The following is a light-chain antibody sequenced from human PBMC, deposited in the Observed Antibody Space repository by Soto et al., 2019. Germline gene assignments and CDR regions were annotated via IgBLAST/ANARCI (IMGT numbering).Light chain of an antibody. J-gene: IGKJ1*01. CDR1: QTISSW. CDR2: KAS. V-gene: IGKV1-5*03. CDR3: QQYDSYPRT. Sequence: DIQMTQSPSTLSASVGDRVTITCRASQTISSWLAWYQQKAGKAPKVLIYKASRLESGVPSRFSGSGSGTEFTLTISSLKPDDFGTYYCQQYDSYPRTFGQGTRVEI.